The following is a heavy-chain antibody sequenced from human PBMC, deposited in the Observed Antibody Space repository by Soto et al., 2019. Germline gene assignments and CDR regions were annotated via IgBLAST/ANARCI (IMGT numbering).Heavy chain of an antibody. CDR2: IIPIFGTA. J-gene: IGHJ4*02. CDR1: GGTFSSYA. Sequence: ASVKVSCKASGGTFSSYAISWVRQAPGQGLEWMGGIIPIFGTANYAQKFQGRVTITADESTSTAYMELSSLRSEDTAVYYCARGVISGMYSSGWVIDYWGQGTLVTVSS. CDR3: ARGVISGMYSSGWVIDY. D-gene: IGHD6-19*01. V-gene: IGHV1-69*13.